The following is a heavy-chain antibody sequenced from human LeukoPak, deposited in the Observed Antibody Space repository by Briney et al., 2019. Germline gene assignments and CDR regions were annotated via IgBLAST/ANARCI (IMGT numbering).Heavy chain of an antibody. Sequence: ASVKVSCKASGYTFSSYDIHWVRQATGQGLEWMGWMNPNSGNTGYAQKLQGRVTMTTDTSTSTAYMELRSLRSDDTAVYYCAREADGTSGSYLDYWGQGTLVTVSS. CDR1: GYTFSSYD. CDR2: MNPNSGNT. J-gene: IGHJ4*02. CDR3: AREADGTSGSYLDY. V-gene: IGHV1-8*01. D-gene: IGHD1-26*01.